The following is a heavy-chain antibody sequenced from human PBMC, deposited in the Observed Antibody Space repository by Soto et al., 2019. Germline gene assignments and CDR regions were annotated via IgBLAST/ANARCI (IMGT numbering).Heavy chain of an antibody. J-gene: IGHJ4*02. CDR3: AHRAGLQGYWNGGYFDF. CDR2: IYLDDDK. CDR1: GFSLSTSGVG. V-gene: IGHV2-5*02. Sequence: QITLKESGPTRVKPTQTLTLTCSFSGFSLSTSGVGVGWIRQPPGKALERLALIYLDDDKLYSPSLRSRLTITKGASKNQVVLTMTNMDPVDTANYYCAHRAGLQGYWNGGYFDFWGQGALVTVSS. D-gene: IGHD1-1*01.